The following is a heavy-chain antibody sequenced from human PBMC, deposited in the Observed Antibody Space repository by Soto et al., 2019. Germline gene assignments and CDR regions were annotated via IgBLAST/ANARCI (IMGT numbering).Heavy chain of an antibody. Sequence: ASVTVSCKASGYTFTSYGISWVRQAPGQGLEWMGWISAYNGNTNYEQNVQGRVTMSTDTSTRPAQMELRSLRSDDTAVYYCEREVEFKQLGGMDVWGQGTTVTVSS. CDR3: EREVEFKQLGGMDV. V-gene: IGHV1-18*01. D-gene: IGHD2-2*01. CDR1: GYTFTSYG. J-gene: IGHJ6*02. CDR2: ISAYNGNT.